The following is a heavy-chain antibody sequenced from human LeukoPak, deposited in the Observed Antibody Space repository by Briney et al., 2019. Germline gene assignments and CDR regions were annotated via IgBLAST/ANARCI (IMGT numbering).Heavy chain of an antibody. CDR2: INPNSGGT. J-gene: IGHJ4*02. V-gene: IGHV1-2*02. CDR1: GYTFTGYY. CDR3: AVQLTYGSGSYYGN. D-gene: IGHD3-10*01. Sequence: ASVKVSCKASGYTFTGYYMHWVRQAPGQGLEWMGWINPNSGGTNYAQKFQGRVTMTRDTSISTAYMELSRLRSDDTAVYYCAVQLTYGSGSYYGNWGQGTLVTVSS.